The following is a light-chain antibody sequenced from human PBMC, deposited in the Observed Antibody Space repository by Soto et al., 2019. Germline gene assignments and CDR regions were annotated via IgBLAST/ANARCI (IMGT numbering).Light chain of an antibody. CDR1: SSDVGGYDY. Sequence: QSALTQPASVSGSPGQSITISCTGTSSDVGGYDYVSWYQQHPGKAPKLIIYAVNYRPSGVSDRFSGSKSGNTASLTISGLQAEDEADYYCSSYTTISTLVVFGGGTKLTVL. V-gene: IGLV2-14*01. CDR3: SSYTTISTLVV. CDR2: AVN. J-gene: IGLJ3*02.